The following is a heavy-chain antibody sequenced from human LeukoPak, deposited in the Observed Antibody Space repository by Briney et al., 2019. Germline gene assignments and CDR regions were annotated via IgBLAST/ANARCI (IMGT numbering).Heavy chain of an antibody. CDR3: ARDGTAAGLYFDL. D-gene: IGHD6-13*01. V-gene: IGHV3-7*01. CDR2: IRQDGGEK. J-gene: IGHJ4*01. Sequence: PGGSLRLSCAVSGFTFTDYWMNWVRQAPGKGLEWVASIRQDGGEKYYVDSVKGRFAISRDNTKNSLHLQMSALRAEDTAIYCCARDGTAAGLYFDLWGQGTLVTVSS. CDR1: GFTFTDYW.